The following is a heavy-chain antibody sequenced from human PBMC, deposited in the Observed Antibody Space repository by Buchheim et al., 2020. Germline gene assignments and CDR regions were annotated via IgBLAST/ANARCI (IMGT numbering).Heavy chain of an antibody. V-gene: IGHV5-10-1*03. Sequence: EVQLVQSGAEVKKPGESLRIYCKGSGYSFTNNWINWVRQMPGRGLEWMGRIDPSDSYTNYSPSFQGHVTISVDKSISTAYLQWSSLKASDTAMYYCARALEEYQLLYHNWFDPWGQGTL. D-gene: IGHD2-2*02. J-gene: IGHJ5*02. CDR3: ARALEEYQLLYHNWFDP. CDR1: GYSFTNNW. CDR2: IDPSDSYT.